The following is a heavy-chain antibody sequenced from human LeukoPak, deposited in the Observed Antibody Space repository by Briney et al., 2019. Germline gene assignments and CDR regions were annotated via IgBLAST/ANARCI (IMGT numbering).Heavy chain of an antibody. V-gene: IGHV3-23*01. CDR1: GFTFNTYA. CDR3: ARDHTYDSSGYDVVWFDP. CDR2: IKGGGGEP. J-gene: IGHJ5*02. Sequence: GGSLRLSCVDSGFTFNTYAMGWVRQSPGRGLERVSSIKGGGGEPFYADSVKGRFTISRDNAKNSLYLQMNSLRAEDTAVYYCARDHTYDSSGYDVVWFDPWGQGTLVTVSS. D-gene: IGHD3-22*01.